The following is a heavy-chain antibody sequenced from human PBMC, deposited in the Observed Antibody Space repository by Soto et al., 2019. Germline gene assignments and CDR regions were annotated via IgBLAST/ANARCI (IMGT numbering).Heavy chain of an antibody. V-gene: IGHV3-74*01. CDR3: IQETFGALDS. CDR2: INQESTTL. D-gene: IGHD1-26*01. CDR1: EITLNIYW. J-gene: IGHJ4*02. Sequence: GGSLRRSCTASEITLNIYWMHWIRQAPGKVLVWVSRINQESTTLTYADSVTGRITSSRDSAKNTRYLQMNGLSAEDTAIYSCIQETFGALDSRGQGTPVTVYS.